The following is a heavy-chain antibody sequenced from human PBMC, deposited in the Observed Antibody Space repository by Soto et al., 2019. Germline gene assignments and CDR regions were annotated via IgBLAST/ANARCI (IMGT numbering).Heavy chain of an antibody. CDR3: ARDVPLNYYDGTYSYYAMDV. J-gene: IGHJ6*02. D-gene: IGHD3-22*01. CDR1: GFTFTGFG. V-gene: IGHV1-69*13. Sequence: QLQLVQSGSEVKNPGASVKVSCKASGFTFTGFGITWVRQAPGQGLEWMGGIIPVFKATNYAQKFQGRVTITADDSTSTAYMDLYSLRSEDTAVYYCARDVPLNYYDGTYSYYAMDVWGQGTTVTVSS. CDR2: IIPVFKAT.